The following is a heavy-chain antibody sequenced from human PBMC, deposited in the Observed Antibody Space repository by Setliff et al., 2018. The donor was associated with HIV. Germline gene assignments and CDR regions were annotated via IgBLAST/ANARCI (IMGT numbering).Heavy chain of an antibody. CDR1: GGTFSSYA. Sequence: SVKVSCKASGGTFSSYAISWVRQAPGQGLEWMGGIIPIFGTANYAQKFQGRVTITRDTSASTAYMELSSLRSEDTAVYYCARVGRMATIGPSFDYWGQGTLVTVSS. V-gene: IGHV1-69*05. CDR2: IIPIFGTA. CDR3: ARVGRMATIGPSFDY. D-gene: IGHD5-12*01. J-gene: IGHJ4*02.